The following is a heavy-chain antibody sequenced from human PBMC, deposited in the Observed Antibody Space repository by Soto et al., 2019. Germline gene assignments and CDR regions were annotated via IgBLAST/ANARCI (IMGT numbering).Heavy chain of an antibody. V-gene: IGHV3-23*01. CDR3: AQRVDP. CDR1: GFTFSSHA. CDR2: NSGSGGST. Sequence: GGSLRLSCAASGFTFSSHAMSRVRQDRGKGLEWVSANSGSGGSTYYADSVKGWFTIPRDNSKSMLYLQMNNQRAEATAVYYCAQRVDPWGQGTLVTVSS. J-gene: IGHJ5*02.